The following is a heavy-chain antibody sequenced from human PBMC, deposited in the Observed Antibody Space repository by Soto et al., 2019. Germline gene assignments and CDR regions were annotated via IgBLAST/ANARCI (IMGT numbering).Heavy chain of an antibody. CDR2: IYYRGNA. CDR1: DDSINSDKYY. J-gene: IGHJ4*02. Sequence: PSETLSLTCSVSDDSINSDKYYWGWIRQPPGKGLEWIGSIYYRGNAYYNPSLKTRVTISLDKSKSQFSLKLNSVTAADSAVYFCARLEGLATISYYFDFWGPGALVTVSS. CDR3: ARLEGLATISYYFDF. D-gene: IGHD3-9*01. V-gene: IGHV4-39*01.